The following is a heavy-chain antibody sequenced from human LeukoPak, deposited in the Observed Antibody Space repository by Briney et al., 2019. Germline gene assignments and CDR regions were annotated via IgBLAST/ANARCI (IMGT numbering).Heavy chain of an antibody. V-gene: IGHV3-48*03. Sequence: PGGSLRLSCAASGFTFSSYEMNWVRQAPGKGLEWVSYISSSGSTIYYADSVKGRFTISRDNTNNSLYLQMNSLRAEDTAIYYCARGPLSGFLFGFHYWGQGTLLSVSS. J-gene: IGHJ4*02. D-gene: IGHD5-12*01. CDR1: GFTFSSYE. CDR2: ISSSGSTI. CDR3: ARGPLSGFLFGFHY.